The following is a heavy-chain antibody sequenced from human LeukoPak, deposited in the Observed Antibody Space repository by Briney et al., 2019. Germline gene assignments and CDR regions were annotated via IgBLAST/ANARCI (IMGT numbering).Heavy chain of an antibody. CDR1: GYTFTSYA. CDR2: INAGNGNT. Sequence: ASVKVSCKASGYTFTSYAMHWVRQAPGQRLEWMGWINAGNGNTKFSQKFQGRVTITRDASASTAYMELGSLRSEDTAVYYCAREGLRYFDSLPQYGMDVWGKGTTVTVSS. V-gene: IGHV1-3*01. D-gene: IGHD3-9*01. CDR3: AREGLRYFDSLPQYGMDV. J-gene: IGHJ6*04.